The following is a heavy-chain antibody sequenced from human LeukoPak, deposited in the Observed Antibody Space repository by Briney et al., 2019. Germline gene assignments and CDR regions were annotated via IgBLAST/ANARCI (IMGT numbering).Heavy chain of an antibody. D-gene: IGHD1-26*01. CDR1: GDSIRSNSYC. CDR2: IYYSGST. J-gene: IGHJ4*02. Sequence: SETLSLTCTVSGDSIRSNSYCWGWIRQPPGKGLEWIGSIYYSGSTNYNPSLKSRVTISVDTSKNQFSVNLSSVTAADTAVYYCARHQSGTYYSTFDYWGQGTLVTVSS. CDR3: ARHQSGTYYSTFDY. V-gene: IGHV4-39*01.